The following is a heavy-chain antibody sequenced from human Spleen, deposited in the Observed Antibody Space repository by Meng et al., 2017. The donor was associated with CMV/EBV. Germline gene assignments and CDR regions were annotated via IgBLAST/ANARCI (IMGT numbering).Heavy chain of an antibody. CDR1: GVTFSDYY. J-gene: IGHJ5*02. CDR3: AMGTSPNGFDP. D-gene: IGHD1-7*01. V-gene: IGHV3-11*04. CDR2: INATGKNT. Sequence: SCAASGVTFSDYYMSWIRQAPGKGLEWVSYINATGKNTYYAASVKGRFTISRDNAKNSLYLQMNGLRVEDTAVYYCAMGTSPNGFDPWGQGTLVTVSS.